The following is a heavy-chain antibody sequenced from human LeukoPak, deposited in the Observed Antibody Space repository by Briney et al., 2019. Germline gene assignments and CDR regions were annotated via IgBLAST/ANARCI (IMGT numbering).Heavy chain of an antibody. D-gene: IGHD3-10*01. CDR1: GYSISSGYY. Sequence: SETLSLTCAVSGYSISSGYYWGWIRQPPGKGLEWIGSIYHSGSTYYNPSLKSRVTISVDTSKNQFSLKLSSVTAADTAVYYCAREKLGEDYYYGMDVWGKGTTVTVSS. CDR3: AREKLGEDYYYGMDV. V-gene: IGHV4-38-2*02. CDR2: IYHSGST. J-gene: IGHJ6*04.